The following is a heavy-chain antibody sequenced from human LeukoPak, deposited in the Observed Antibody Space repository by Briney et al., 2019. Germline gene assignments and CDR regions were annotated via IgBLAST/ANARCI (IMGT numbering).Heavy chain of an antibody. CDR3: ARVIGSYGDSAY. CDR1: GFTFSSFS. V-gene: IGHV3-48*04. CDR2: ITDSSSST. J-gene: IGHJ4*02. Sequence: GSLRLSCAASGFTFSSFSMNWVRQAPGQGLEWISYITDSSSSTYYADSVKGRFTISRDNAKNSLYLQMSSLRAEDTAVYYCARVIGSYGDSAYWGQGTLVTVSS. D-gene: IGHD4-17*01.